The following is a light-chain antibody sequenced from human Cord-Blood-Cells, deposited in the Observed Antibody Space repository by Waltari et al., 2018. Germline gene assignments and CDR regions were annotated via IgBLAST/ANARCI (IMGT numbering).Light chain of an antibody. CDR1: SRDVGGYNL. CDR2: EGS. V-gene: IGLV2-23*01. CDR3: CSYAGSSTWV. Sequence: QSALTQPASVSGSPGQSINISCSCTSRDVGGYNLVSWYQQHPGKAPKLMIYEGSKRPSGVSNRFSGSKSGNTASLTISGLQAEDEADYYCCSYAGSSTWVFGGGTKLTVL. J-gene: IGLJ3*02.